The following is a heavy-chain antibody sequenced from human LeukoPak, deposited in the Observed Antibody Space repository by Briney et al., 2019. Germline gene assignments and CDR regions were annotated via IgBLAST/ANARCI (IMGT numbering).Heavy chain of an antibody. CDR1: GGSISSYY. J-gene: IGHJ4*02. Sequence: SETLSLTCTVSGGSISSYYWSWIRQPPGKGLEWIGYIYYSGSTNYNPSLKSRVTISVDTSKNQFSLKLSSVTAADTAVYYCARAWRLPNFDYWGQVTLVTVSS. D-gene: IGHD6-25*01. CDR2: IYYSGST. CDR3: ARAWRLPNFDY. V-gene: IGHV4-59*01.